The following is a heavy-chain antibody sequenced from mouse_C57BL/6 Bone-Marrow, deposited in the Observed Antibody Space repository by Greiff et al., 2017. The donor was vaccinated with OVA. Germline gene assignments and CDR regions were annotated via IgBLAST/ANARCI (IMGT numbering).Heavy chain of an antibody. CDR2: IDPSDSET. V-gene: IGHV1-52*01. CDR1: GYTFTSYW. Sequence: QVQLKQPGAELVRPGSSVKLSCKASGYTFTSYWMHWVKQRPIQGLEWIGNIDPSDSETHYNQKFKDKATLTVDKSSSTAYMQLSSLTSEDSAVYYCVSSGSSYYAMDYWGQGTSVTVSS. J-gene: IGHJ4*01. D-gene: IGHD1-1*01. CDR3: VSSGSSYYAMDY.